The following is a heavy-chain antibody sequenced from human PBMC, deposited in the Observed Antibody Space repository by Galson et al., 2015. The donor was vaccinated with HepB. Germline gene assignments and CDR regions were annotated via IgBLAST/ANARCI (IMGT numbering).Heavy chain of an antibody. Sequence: SVKVSCKASGYTFTSYAMNWVRQAPGQGLEWMGWINTNTGNPTYAQGFTGRFVFSLDTSVSTAYLQISSLKAEDTAVYYCARGIAAAGKKAGFGYWGQGTLVTVSS. CDR3: ARGIAAAGKKAGFGY. J-gene: IGHJ4*02. D-gene: IGHD6-13*01. CDR2: INTNTGNP. V-gene: IGHV7-4-1*02. CDR1: GYTFTSYA.